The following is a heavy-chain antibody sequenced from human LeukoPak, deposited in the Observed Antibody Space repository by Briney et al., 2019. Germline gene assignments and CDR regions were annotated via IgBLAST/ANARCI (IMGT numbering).Heavy chain of an antibody. Sequence: GGSLRLSCAASGFTLSDYYMSWIRQAPGKGLEWVSYISSSGSTIYYADSVKGRFTISRDNAKNSLYLQMNSLRAEDTAVYYCARPVVEMTTIEWVLNYWGQGTLVTVSS. CDR1: GFTLSDYY. D-gene: IGHD4-4*01. J-gene: IGHJ4*02. V-gene: IGHV3-11*01. CDR3: ARPVVEMTTIEWVLNY. CDR2: ISSSGSTI.